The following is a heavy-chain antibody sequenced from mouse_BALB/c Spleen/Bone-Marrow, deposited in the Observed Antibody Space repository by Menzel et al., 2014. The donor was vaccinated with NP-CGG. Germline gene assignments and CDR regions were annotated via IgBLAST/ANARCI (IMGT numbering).Heavy chain of an antibody. CDR2: IWGDGSA. CDR3: ARDHYYGYFDY. CDR1: GFSLTGYG. D-gene: IGHD1-2*01. V-gene: IGHV2-6-7*01. J-gene: IGHJ2*01. Sequence: VQGVESGPGLVAPSQSLSITCTVSGFSLTGYGVNWVRQPPGKGLEWLGMIWGDGSADYNSALKSRLSISKDNSKSQVFLKMNSLQTDDTARYYCARDHYYGYFDYWGQGTTLTVSS.